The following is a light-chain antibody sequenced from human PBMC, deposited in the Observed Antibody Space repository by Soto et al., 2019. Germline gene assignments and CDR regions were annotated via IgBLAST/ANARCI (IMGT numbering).Light chain of an antibody. CDR1: QSISSW. Sequence: DIQMTQSPSTLSASVGDRVTITCRASQSISSWLAWYQQKPGKAPKLLHYKASSLESGAPSRFSGSGSGTEFTLTISSLQPDDFATYYCQQYNSYSTWTFGQGTKVEIK. CDR2: KAS. CDR3: QQYNSYSTWT. J-gene: IGKJ1*01. V-gene: IGKV1-5*03.